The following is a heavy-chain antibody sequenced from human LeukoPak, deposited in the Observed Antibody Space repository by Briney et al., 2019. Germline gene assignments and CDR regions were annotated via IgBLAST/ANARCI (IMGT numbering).Heavy chain of an antibody. CDR1: GFTFSSYG. V-gene: IGHV3-33*01. D-gene: IGHD3-3*01. CDR2: IWYDGSNK. Sequence: GGSLRLSCAASGFTFSSYGMHWVRQAPGKGLEWVAVIWYDGSNKYYADSVKGRFTISRDNSKNTLYLQMNSLRAEDTAVYYCARGRRQDASGYFASWGQGTLVTVSS. J-gene: IGHJ5*02. CDR3: ARGRRQDASGYFAS.